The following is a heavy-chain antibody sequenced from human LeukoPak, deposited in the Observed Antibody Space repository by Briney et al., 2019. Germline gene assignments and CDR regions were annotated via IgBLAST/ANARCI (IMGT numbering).Heavy chain of an antibody. CDR1: GYIFTGYY. Sequence: ASVKVSCKASGYIFTGYYMHWARQAPGQGLEWMGWINPNSGGTNSAQKFQGRVTMTRDTSISTAYMELSRLTSDDTAVYYCARHPYSGSYHFDYWGQGTLVTVSS. V-gene: IGHV1-2*02. CDR3: ARHPYSGSYHFDY. D-gene: IGHD1-26*01. J-gene: IGHJ4*02. CDR2: INPNSGGT.